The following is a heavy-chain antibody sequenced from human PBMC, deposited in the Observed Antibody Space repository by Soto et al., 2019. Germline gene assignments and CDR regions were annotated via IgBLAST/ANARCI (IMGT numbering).Heavy chain of an antibody. CDR2: IYYSGST. Sequence: SETLSLTCTVSSSPVSSSTYTWGWIRQPPGKGLEWIGSIYYSGSTYYNPSLNSRVTVSVDTSKNQFSLKVTSVTAADTAVYYCARLHGYCISSSCHGHYAMDVWGQGTTVTVSS. CDR3: ARLHGYCISSSCHGHYAMDV. CDR1: SSPVSSSTYT. J-gene: IGHJ6*02. D-gene: IGHD2-2*01. V-gene: IGHV4-39*01.